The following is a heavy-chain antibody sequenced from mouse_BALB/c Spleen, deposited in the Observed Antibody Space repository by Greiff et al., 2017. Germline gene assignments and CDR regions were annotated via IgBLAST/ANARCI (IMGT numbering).Heavy chain of an antibody. CDR1: GFTFSSYA. V-gene: IGHV5-9-3*01. CDR2: ISSGGSYT. J-gene: IGHJ4*01. CDR3: ARKGEGYAMDY. Sequence: EVQLVESGGGLVKPGGSLKLSCAASGFTFSSYAMSWVRQTPEKRLEWVATISSGGSYTYYPDSVKGRFTISRDNPKNTLFLQMTSLRSEDTAMYYCARKGEGYAMDYWGQGTSVTVSS.